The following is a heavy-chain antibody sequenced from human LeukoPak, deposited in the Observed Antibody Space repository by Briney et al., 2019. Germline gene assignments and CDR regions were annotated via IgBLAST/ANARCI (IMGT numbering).Heavy chain of an antibody. CDR3: AKAAEYYYDSSGYYFDY. D-gene: IGHD3-22*01. CDR2: ISGSGGST. J-gene: IGHJ4*02. V-gene: IGHV3-23*01. Sequence: GGSLRLSCAASGFTFSSYAMGWVRQAPGKGLEWVSAISGSGGSTYYADSVKGWFTISRDNSKNTLYLQMNSLRAEDTAVYYCAKAAEYYYDSSGYYFDYWGQGTLVTVSP. CDR1: GFTFSSYA.